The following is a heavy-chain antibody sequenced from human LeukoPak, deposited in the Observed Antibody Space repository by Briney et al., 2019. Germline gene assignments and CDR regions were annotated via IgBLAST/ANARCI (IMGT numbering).Heavy chain of an antibody. V-gene: IGHV1-69*05. D-gene: IGHD3-3*01. CDR3: AMLRFLEWLPDDAFDI. J-gene: IGHJ3*02. CDR1: GGTFSSYA. Sequence: SVKVSCKASGGTFSSYAISWVRQAPGQGLEWMGGIIPIFGTANYAQKFQGRVTITTDESTSTAYMELSSLRSEDTAVYYCAMLRFLEWLPDDAFDIWGQGTMVTASS. CDR2: IIPIFGTA.